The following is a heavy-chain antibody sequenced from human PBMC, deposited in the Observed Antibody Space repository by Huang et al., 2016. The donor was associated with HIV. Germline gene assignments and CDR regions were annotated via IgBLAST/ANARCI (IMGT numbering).Heavy chain of an antibody. Sequence: QLQLQGSGPGLVKPSETLSLTCTVSGGSITRSSYYWCWIRQPPGKVLEWVGSIYDSGSTDYNPSLKSRVTVSVDTSKNRCSLKLSSVTAADTAVYYCARHFSYYDSSGYTPWDAFDIWGQGTMVTVSS. CDR2: IYDSGST. CDR1: GGSITRSSYY. D-gene: IGHD3-22*01. CDR3: ARHFSYYDSSGYTPWDAFDI. V-gene: IGHV4-39*01. J-gene: IGHJ3*02.